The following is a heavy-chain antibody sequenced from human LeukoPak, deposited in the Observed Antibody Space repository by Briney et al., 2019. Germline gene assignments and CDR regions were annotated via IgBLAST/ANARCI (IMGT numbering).Heavy chain of an antibody. J-gene: IGHJ4*02. CDR2: IIPILGTA. D-gene: IGHD2-2*01. CDR3: ARETGYCSSTSCYYFDY. Sequence: ASVKVSCKASGGTFSSYAISWVRQAPGQGLEWMGGIIPILGTANYAQKFQGRVTITADESTSTAYMELSSLRSEDTAVYYCARETGYCSSTSCYYFDYWGQGTLVTVSS. V-gene: IGHV1-69*13. CDR1: GGTFSSYA.